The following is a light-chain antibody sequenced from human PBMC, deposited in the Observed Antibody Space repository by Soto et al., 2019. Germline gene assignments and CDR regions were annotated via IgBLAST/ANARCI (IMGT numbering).Light chain of an antibody. V-gene: IGKV1-5*01. J-gene: IGKJ1*01. CDR1: QSVSGW. CDR2: GAS. CDR3: QRYNDK. Sequence: DIQMTQSPSTLSASVGDTVTVTCRASQSVSGWLAWYQQKAGRAPKLLIYGASTLASGVPSRFSGSGSGTEFTLTISSLQPDDSATYFCQRYNDKFGQGTKVDIK.